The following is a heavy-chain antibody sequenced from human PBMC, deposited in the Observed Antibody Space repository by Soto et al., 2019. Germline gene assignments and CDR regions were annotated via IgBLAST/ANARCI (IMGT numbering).Heavy chain of an antibody. J-gene: IGHJ4*02. CDR3: AMLTQYASPRGAC. D-gene: IGHD2-2*01. CDR1: GLIFGNYY. CDR2: INESGCST. V-gene: IGHV3-23*01. Sequence: EVQLLESGGGLVQPGESLRLSCAASGLIFGNYYISWVRQAPGKGPEWVSGINESGCSTYYADSVKGRVTISRDNSKNTLYLQMNSLRAEDTAVYYCAMLTQYASPRGACWGQGTLVTVSS.